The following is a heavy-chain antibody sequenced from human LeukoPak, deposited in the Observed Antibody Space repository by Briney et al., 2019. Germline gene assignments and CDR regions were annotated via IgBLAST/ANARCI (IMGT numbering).Heavy chain of an antibody. V-gene: IGHV4-34*01. CDR1: GGSFSGYY. CDR2: INHSGST. CDR3: ASQGGYWYFDL. J-gene: IGHJ2*01. D-gene: IGHD3-16*01. Sequence: PSETLSLTCAVYGGSFSGYYWSWIRQPPGKGLEWIGEINHSGSTNYNPSLKSRVTISVDTSKNQFSLKLSSVTAADTAVYYCASQGGYWYFDLWGRGTLVTVSS.